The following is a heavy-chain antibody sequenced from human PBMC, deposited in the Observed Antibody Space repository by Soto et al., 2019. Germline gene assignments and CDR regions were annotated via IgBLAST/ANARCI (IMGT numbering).Heavy chain of an antibody. V-gene: IGHV4-59*01. CDR1: GGSISSYY. CDR2: IYYSGST. CDR3: ARDITGGMDV. J-gene: IGHJ6*02. Sequence: QVQLQESGPGLVKPSETLSLTCTVSGGSISSYYWSWIRQPPGKGLEWIGYIYYSGSTNYNPSLKSRVTISVDTSKNQFSLKLSSVTDADTAVYYCARDITGGMDVWGQGTTVTVSS. D-gene: IGHD3-3*01.